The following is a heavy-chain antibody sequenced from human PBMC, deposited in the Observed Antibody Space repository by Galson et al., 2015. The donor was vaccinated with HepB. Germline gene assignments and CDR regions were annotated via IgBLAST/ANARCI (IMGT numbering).Heavy chain of an antibody. D-gene: IGHD2-2*01. Sequence: SVKVSCKASGYTFITYSISWVRQAPGQGLEWMGWINIYNGNTHYAQKLQGRVTMTTDTSTTTAYMELRSLRSDDTAVYYCARDPSPEVPAAMGLDYWGQGTLVTVSS. CDR1: GYTFITYS. V-gene: IGHV1-18*04. CDR3: ARDPSPEVPAAMGLDY. CDR2: INIYNGNT. J-gene: IGHJ4*02.